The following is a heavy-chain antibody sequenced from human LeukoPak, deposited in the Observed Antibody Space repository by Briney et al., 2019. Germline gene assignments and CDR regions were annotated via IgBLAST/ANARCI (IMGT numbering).Heavy chain of an antibody. CDR1: GFTFSSHW. Sequence: PGGSLRLSCAASGFTFSSHWMHWVRQAPGKGLLWISLINSDGSSTTYADSVKGRFTISRDNAKNTLYLQMDSLRAEDTAVYYCTRGSEVAPISASDIWGQGTMVTVSS. D-gene: IGHD5-24*01. CDR3: TRGSEVAPISASDI. J-gene: IGHJ3*02. V-gene: IGHV3-74*01. CDR2: INSDGSST.